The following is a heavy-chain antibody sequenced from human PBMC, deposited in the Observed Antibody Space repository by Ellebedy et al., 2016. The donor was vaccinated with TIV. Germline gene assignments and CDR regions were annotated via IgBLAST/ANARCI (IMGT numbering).Heavy chain of an antibody. V-gene: IGHV3-53*01. CDR2: IYDDGTT. CDR3: SRGHYSGRAQ. D-gene: IGHD5-12*01. CDR1: GLTVGSSV. Sequence: GGSLRLSXAVYGLTVGSSVMNWVRQAAGMWLDGVSNIYDDGTTYYADSVKGRFTISRDSFRNTLYLQMNNLRAEDTALYYCSRGHYSGRAQWGQGTLVTVSS. J-gene: IGHJ4*02.